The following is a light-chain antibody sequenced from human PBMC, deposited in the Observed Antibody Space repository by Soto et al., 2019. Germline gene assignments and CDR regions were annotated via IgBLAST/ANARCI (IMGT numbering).Light chain of an antibody. V-gene: IGKV3-20*01. CDR2: AVS. CDR1: QTISNNY. Sequence: EIVLTQSPGTLTLSPGESAALSCRASQTISNNYLVWYRQKPGQAPRLRIYAVSSRAAGIPDRFSGSGSGTDFALTIARLEPEDSAVYYCQQHSNSPWTFGQGTRVEI. CDR3: QQHSNSPWT. J-gene: IGKJ1*01.